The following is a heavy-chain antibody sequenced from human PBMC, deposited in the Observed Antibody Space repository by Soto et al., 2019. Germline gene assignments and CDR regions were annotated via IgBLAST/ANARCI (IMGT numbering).Heavy chain of an antibody. V-gene: IGHV3-66*01. CDR2: IYSGGST. Sequence: GGSLRLSCAASGFTVSSNYMSWVRQAPGKGLEWVSVIYSGGSTYYADSVKGRFTISRDNSKNTLYLQMNSLRAEDTAVYYCARDPYSRSFSIPAYWGQGTLVTVSS. CDR1: GFTVSSNY. D-gene: IGHD1-26*01. J-gene: IGHJ4*02. CDR3: ARDPYSRSFSIPAY.